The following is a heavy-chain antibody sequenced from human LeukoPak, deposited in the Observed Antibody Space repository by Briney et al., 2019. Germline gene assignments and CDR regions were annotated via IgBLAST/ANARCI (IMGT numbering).Heavy chain of an antibody. V-gene: IGHV3-30*02. CDR3: ARGGYYGSGRYYFDS. D-gene: IGHD3-3*01. CDR1: GFTFSSYG. CDR2: IRYDGSNK. Sequence: PGGSLRLSCAASGFTFSSYGMHWVRQAPGKGLKWVAFIRYDGSNKYYADSVKGRFTISRDNSKNTLYLQMNSLRAEDTAVYYCARGGYYGSGRYYFDSWGQGTLVTVSS. J-gene: IGHJ4*02.